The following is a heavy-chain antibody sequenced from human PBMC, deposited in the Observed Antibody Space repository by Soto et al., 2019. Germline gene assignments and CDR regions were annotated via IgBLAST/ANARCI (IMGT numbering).Heavy chain of an antibody. CDR3: GRDGGYQRLDY. CDR1: GYTFTTYY. D-gene: IGHD1-26*01. J-gene: IGHJ4*02. V-gene: IGHV1-46*03. CDR2: INPSGGNI. Sequence: QVQLVQSGAEVKKPGASVKVSCKASGYTFTTYYIHWVRQAPGQGLEWMGIINPSGGNITYAQKFQRRVTMTRDRSTSTVYMELSSLRSEDTAVYYCGRDGGYQRLDYWGQGALVTVSS.